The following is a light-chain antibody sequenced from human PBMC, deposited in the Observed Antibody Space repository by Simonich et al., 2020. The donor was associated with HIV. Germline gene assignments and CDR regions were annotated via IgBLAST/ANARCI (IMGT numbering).Light chain of an antibody. J-gene: IGLJ2*01. V-gene: IGLV2-14*01. Sequence: QSALTQPASVSGSPGQSITISCTGTSSDVGGYNYVSWYHQHPGKAPKLMIYDVSKRPSGVSNRFSGSKSGNTASLTISGLQAEDEADYYCSSYTSSSRFGGGTKLTVL. CDR1: SSDVGGYNY. CDR2: DVS. CDR3: SSYTSSSR.